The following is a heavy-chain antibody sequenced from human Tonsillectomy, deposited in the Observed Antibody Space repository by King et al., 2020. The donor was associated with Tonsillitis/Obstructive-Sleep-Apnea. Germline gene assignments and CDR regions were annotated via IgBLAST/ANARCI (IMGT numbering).Heavy chain of an antibody. J-gene: IGHJ4*02. CDR2: INSDGSST. CDR1: GFTFSNYW. CDR3: ARKADGAFDY. Sequence: VQLVESGGGLVQPGGSLRLSCAASGFTFSNYWMHWVRQAPGKGLVWVSRINSDGSSTSYADSAKGRFTISRDNAKNTLNLQMNSLRAEDTAVYYCARKADGAFDYWGQGTLVTVSS. D-gene: IGHD3-16*01. V-gene: IGHV3-74*01.